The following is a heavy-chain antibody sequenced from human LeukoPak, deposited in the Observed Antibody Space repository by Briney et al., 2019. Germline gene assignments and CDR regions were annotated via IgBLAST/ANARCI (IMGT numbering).Heavy chain of an antibody. Sequence: GGSLRLSCAASGFTFSNYAMSWVRQAPGKGLEWVSGVSGSGSGTYYADSVKGRFTISRDNSKNTLYLQMNSLRAEDTAVYYCAKDHGKWDPYYFDYWGQGTLVTVSS. V-gene: IGHV3-23*01. J-gene: IGHJ4*02. CDR2: VSGSGSGT. D-gene: IGHD1-26*01. CDR1: GFTFSNYA. CDR3: AKDHGKWDPYYFDY.